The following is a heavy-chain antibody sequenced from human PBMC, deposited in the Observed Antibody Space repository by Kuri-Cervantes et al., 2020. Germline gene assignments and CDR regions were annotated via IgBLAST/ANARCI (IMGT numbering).Heavy chain of an antibody. CDR3: ARVQQQLVPNYYYYMDV. J-gene: IGHJ6*03. Sequence: ASVKVSCKASGYTFTSYGISWVRQAPGQGLEWMGWISAYNGNTNYAQKLQGRVTMTTDTSTSTAYMELRSLRSGDTAVYYCARVQQQLVPNYYYYMDVWGKGTTVTVSS. D-gene: IGHD6-13*01. CDR1: GYTFTSYG. V-gene: IGHV1-18*01. CDR2: ISAYNGNT.